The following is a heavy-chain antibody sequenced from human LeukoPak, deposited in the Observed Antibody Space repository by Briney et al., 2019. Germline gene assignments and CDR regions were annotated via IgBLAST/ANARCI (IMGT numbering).Heavy chain of an antibody. CDR1: GYSISSGYY. CDR2: IYHSGST. J-gene: IGHJ5*02. D-gene: IGHD6-19*01. V-gene: IGHV4-38-2*02. Sequence: SETLSLTCTVSGYSISSGYYWGWIRQPPGKGLEWIGSIYHSGSTYYIPSLKSRVTISVDTSKNQFSLKLSSVTTADTAVYYCARDVQGYSSGWYPNWFDPWGQGTLVTVSS. CDR3: ARDVQGYSSGWYPNWFDP.